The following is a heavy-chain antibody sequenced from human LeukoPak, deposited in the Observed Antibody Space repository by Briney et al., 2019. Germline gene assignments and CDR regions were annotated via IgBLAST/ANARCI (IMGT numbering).Heavy chain of an antibody. CDR2: IYYSGST. J-gene: IGHJ4*02. CDR3: ARLSGTRYYFDY. Sequence: SETLSLTCTVSGGSISSYYWSWIRQPPGKGLEWIGYIYYSGSTNYNPSLKSRVTISVDTSKNQFSLTLSSVTAADTAVYYCARLSGTRYYFDYWGQGTLVTVSS. CDR1: GGSISSYY. D-gene: IGHD1-7*01. V-gene: IGHV4-59*01.